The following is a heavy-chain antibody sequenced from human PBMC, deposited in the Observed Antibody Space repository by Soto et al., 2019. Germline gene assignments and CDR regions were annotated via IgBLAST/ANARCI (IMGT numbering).Heavy chain of an antibody. CDR1: GGTFSSYA. CDR2: IIPIFGTA. CDR3: ARDAPFDC. J-gene: IGHJ4*02. V-gene: IGHV1-69*05. Sequence: VSCKASGGTFSSYAISWVRQAPGQGLEWMGGIIPIFGTANYAQNLQGRVTLTTDTSTSTAYMELRSLRSDDTAVYYCARDAPFDCWGQGTLVTVSS.